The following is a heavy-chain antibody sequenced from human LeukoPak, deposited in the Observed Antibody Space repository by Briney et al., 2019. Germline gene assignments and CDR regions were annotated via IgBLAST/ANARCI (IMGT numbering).Heavy chain of an antibody. CDR1: GFSISTGHY. V-gene: IGHV4-38-2*02. J-gene: IGHJ5*02. Sequence: SETLSLTCTVSGFSISTGHYWGWIRQPPGRGLEWIGSVYRSGTTFYNPSLKSRVTISVDTSKNQFSLKLNSVTAADTAVYYCAGGYFSAWSDWFDPWGQGTLVTVSS. CDR2: VYRSGTT. CDR3: AGGYFSAWSDWFDP. D-gene: IGHD6-19*01.